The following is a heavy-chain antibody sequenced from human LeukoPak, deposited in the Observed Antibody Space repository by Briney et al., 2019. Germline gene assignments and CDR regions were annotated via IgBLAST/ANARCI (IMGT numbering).Heavy chain of an antibody. Sequence: SVNVSFKASGGTFSSYAISWVRQAPGQGLEWMGGIIPIFGTANYAQKFQGRVTITADESTSTAYMELSSLRSEDTAVYYCARDAPWSGYYTAFDYWGQGTLVTVSS. CDR1: GGTFSSYA. CDR2: IIPIFGTA. CDR3: ARDAPWSGYYTAFDY. V-gene: IGHV1-69*13. D-gene: IGHD3-3*01. J-gene: IGHJ4*02.